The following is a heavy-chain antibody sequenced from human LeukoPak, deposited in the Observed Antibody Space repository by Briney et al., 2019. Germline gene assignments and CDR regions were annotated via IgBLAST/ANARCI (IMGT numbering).Heavy chain of an antibody. D-gene: IGHD6-19*01. J-gene: IGHJ4*02. Sequence: SETLSLTCTASGGSVSSYYWSWIRQPPGKGLEWIGFIYYTGSTTYNSSLKSRVTISVDTSKNQFSLKLSSVTPADTAVYYCARVGGYSSSWYLGYWGQGTLVTVSS. CDR3: ARVGGYSSSWYLGY. CDR2: IYYTGST. CDR1: GGSVSSYY. V-gene: IGHV4-59*02.